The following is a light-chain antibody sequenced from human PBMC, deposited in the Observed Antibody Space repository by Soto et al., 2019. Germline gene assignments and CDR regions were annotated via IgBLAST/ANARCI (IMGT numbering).Light chain of an antibody. CDR2: QDS. CDR1: KLGDKY. J-gene: IGLJ1*01. CDR3: QAWDRSTHYV. V-gene: IGLV3-1*01. Sequence: YELTQPPSVSVSPGQTASITCSGDKLGDKYACWYQQKPGQSPVLVIYQDSKRPSGIPERFSGSNSGNTATLTISGTQAMDEADYYCQAWDRSTHYVFGTGTKVTVL.